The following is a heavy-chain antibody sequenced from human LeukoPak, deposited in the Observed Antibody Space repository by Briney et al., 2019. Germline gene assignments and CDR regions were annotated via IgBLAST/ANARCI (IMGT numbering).Heavy chain of an antibody. CDR3: ARDSNPVLMVYATKDNDAFDI. J-gene: IGHJ3*02. CDR1: GFTFSSYS. V-gene: IGHV3-21*01. D-gene: IGHD2-8*01. Sequence: PGGSLRLSCAASGFTFSSYSMNWVRQAPGKGLEWVSSISSSSSYIYYADSVKGRFTISRDNAKNSLYLQMNSLRAEDTAVYYCARDSNPVLMVYATKDNDAFDIWGQGTMVTVSS. CDR2: ISSSSSYI.